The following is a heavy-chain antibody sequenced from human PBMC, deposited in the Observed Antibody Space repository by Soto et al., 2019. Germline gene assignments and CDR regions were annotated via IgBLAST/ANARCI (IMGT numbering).Heavy chain of an antibody. J-gene: IGHJ6*02. Sequence: GASVKVSCKASGYTFTGYYMHWVRQAPGQGLEWMGWINPNSGGTNYAQKFQGWVTMTRDTSISTAYMELSRLRSDDTAVYYCARGPLLWFGELLGYYYGMDVWGQGTTVTVSS. D-gene: IGHD3-10*01. CDR3: ARGPLLWFGELLGYYYGMDV. CDR2: INPNSGGT. CDR1: GYTFTGYY. V-gene: IGHV1-2*04.